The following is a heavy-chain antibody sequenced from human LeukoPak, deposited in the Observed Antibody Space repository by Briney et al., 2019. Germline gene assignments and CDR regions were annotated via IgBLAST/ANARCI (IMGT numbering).Heavy chain of an antibody. J-gene: IGHJ4*02. Sequence: GGSLRLSCAVSGFTFSGYGMHWVRQAPGKGLEWVAVVSFDGSDKDYADSVKGRFTISRDSSRNTLYLQMNSLRAEDTAVYYCAKSGCGSTNCYVNCWGQGTLVTVSS. V-gene: IGHV3-30*18. CDR3: AKSGCGSTNCYVNC. D-gene: IGHD2-2*01. CDR1: GFTFSGYG. CDR2: VSFDGSDK.